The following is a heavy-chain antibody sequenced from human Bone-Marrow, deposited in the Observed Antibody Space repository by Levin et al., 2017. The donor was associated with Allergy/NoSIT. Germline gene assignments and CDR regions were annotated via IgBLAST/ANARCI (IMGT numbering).Heavy chain of an antibody. CDR3: AKDKEWELRTGWFDP. CDR2: ISWNSGSI. Sequence: SCAASGFTFDDYAMHWVRQAPGKGLEWVSGISWNSGSIGYADSVKGRFTISRDNAKNSLYLQMNSLRAEDTALYYCAKDKEWELRTGWFDPWGQGTLVTVSS. D-gene: IGHD1-26*01. J-gene: IGHJ5*02. CDR1: GFTFDDYA. V-gene: IGHV3-9*01.